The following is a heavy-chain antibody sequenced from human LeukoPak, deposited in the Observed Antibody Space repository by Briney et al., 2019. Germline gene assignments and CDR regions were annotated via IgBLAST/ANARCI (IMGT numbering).Heavy chain of an antibody. D-gene: IGHD6-25*01. CDR1: GGSISSYY. CDR2: IYYSGST. CDR3: ARECAKESAGHWFDP. J-gene: IGHJ5*02. Sequence: SETLSLTCTVSGGSISSYYWSWIRQPPGKGLEWIGYIYYSGSTNYNPSLKSRVTISVDTSKNQFSLKLSSVTAADTAVYYCARECAKESAGHWFDPWGQGTLVTVSS. V-gene: IGHV4-59*01.